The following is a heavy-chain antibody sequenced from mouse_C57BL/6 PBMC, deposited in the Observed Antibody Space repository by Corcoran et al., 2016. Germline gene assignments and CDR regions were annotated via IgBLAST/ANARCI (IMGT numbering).Heavy chain of an antibody. CDR1: GYTFTTYG. V-gene: IGHV9-3*01. J-gene: IGHJ1*03. CDR3: ARGGLYWYFDG. Sequence: QIQLVQSGPELKKPGETVKISCKASGYTFTTYGMSWVKQAPGKGLKWMGWINTYSGVPTYADDFKGRFAFSLETSASTAYLQINNLKNEDTDTYFGARGGLYWYFDGWGTGTTVIFSS. D-gene: IGHD3-1*01. CDR2: INTYSGVP.